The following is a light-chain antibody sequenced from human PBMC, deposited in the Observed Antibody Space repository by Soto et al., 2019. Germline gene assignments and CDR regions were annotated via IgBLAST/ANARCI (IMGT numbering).Light chain of an antibody. CDR3: AAWDDSLNGVV. Sequence: QSVLTQPPSASGTPGQRVTISCSGSSSNIGGNTVNWYQQLPGTAPKLLIYKNDQRPSGVPDRFSGSKSGTSASLAISGLQSEDEADYYWAAWDDSLNGVVFGGGTKLTVL. CDR2: KND. CDR1: SSNIGGNT. V-gene: IGLV1-44*01. J-gene: IGLJ2*01.